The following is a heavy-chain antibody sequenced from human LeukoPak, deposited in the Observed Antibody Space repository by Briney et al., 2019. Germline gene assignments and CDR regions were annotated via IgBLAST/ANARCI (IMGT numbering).Heavy chain of an antibody. CDR3: ARAHEYSSSPGDY. V-gene: IGHV4-34*01. J-gene: IGHJ4*02. D-gene: IGHD6-6*01. CDR1: GGSFSGYY. CDR2: INHSGST. Sequence: SETLSLTCAVYGGSFSGYYWSWIRQPPGKGLGWIGEINHSGSTNYNPSLKSRVTISVDTSKNKFSLKLSSVTAADTAVYYCARAHEYSSSPGDYWGQGTLVTVSS.